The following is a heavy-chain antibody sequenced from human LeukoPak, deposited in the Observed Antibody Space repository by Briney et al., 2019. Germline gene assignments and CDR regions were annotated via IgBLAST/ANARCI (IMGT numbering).Heavy chain of an antibody. V-gene: IGHV3-66*02. Sequence: PGGSLRLSCAASGFTVSSNYMSWVRQAPGKGLEWVSVIYSGGSTYYSDSVKGRFTISRDNSKTTLYLQMNSLRAEDTAVYYCARDCSSTSCRGGFDPWGQGTLVTVSS. CDR3: ARDCSSTSCRGGFDP. D-gene: IGHD2-2*01. J-gene: IGHJ5*02. CDR2: IYSGGST. CDR1: GFTVSSNY.